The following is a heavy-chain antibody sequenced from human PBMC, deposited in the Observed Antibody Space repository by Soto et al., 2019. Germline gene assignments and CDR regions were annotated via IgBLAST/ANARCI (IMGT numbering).Heavy chain of an antibody. CDR3: ASSNCGGDCYPSPFDY. Sequence: EVQLVESGGGLVQPGGSLRLSCAASGFTFSSYWMSWVRQAPGKGLEWVANIKQDGSEKYYVDSVKGRFTISRDNAKNSLYLQMNSLRAEDTAVYYCASSNCGGDCYPSPFDYWGQGTLVTVSS. CDR2: IKQDGSEK. D-gene: IGHD2-21*01. V-gene: IGHV3-7*01. CDR1: GFTFSSYW. J-gene: IGHJ4*02.